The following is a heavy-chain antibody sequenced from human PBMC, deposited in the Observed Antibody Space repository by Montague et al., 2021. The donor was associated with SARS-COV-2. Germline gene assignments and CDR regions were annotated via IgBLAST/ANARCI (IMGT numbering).Heavy chain of an antibody. CDR2: IYYSGSS. Sequence: SETLSLTCTVSGDSVSSTTYYWAWIRQPPGTGLELIGTIYYSGSSYYNPSLKSRVAMSVDTSKNQFSLKLDSVTAADTAVYYRARVGGGRTFYYWGQGILVTVSS. CDR3: ARVGGGRTFYY. D-gene: IGHD3-16*01. CDR1: GDSVSSTTYY. J-gene: IGHJ4*02. V-gene: IGHV4-39*07.